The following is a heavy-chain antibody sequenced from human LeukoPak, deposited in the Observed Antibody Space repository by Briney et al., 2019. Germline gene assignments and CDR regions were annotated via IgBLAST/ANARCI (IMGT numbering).Heavy chain of an antibody. CDR2: IYPGDSDT. CDR3: ARRIGSGWYDY. Sequence: KSGESLKISCKGSGYSFTMYWIGWVRQVPGKGLEWMGVIYPGDSDTRYSPSFQGQVTISADRSISTAYLQWSSLKASDTAMYYCARRIGSGWYDYWGQGTLVTVSS. CDR1: GYSFTMYW. V-gene: IGHV5-51*01. D-gene: IGHD6-19*01. J-gene: IGHJ4*02.